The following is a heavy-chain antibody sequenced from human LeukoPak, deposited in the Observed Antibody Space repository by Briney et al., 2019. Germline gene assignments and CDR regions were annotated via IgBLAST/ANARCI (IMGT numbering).Heavy chain of an antibody. V-gene: IGHV3-23*01. CDR1: GFTFSSYA. Sequence: GGSLRLSCAASGFTFSSYAMSWVRQAPGKGLEWVSAISGSGGSTYYADSVKGRFTISRDNSKNTLYLQMNSLRAEDTAVYYCAKEDRSSTSCYNLYYYYGMDVWGQGTTVTVSS. CDR3: AKEDRSSTSCYNLYYYYGMDV. D-gene: IGHD2-2*02. J-gene: IGHJ6*02. CDR2: ISGSGGST.